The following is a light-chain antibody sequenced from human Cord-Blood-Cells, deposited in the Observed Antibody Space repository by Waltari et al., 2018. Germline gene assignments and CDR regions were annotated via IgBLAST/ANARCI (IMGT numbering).Light chain of an antibody. Sequence: NFMLTQPHSSSESPGKTVTISCTRSSGSMASKYVQWYQQRPGISPTTVIYEDNQSPSGVPDRFSGSIDSSSNSASLTISGLKTEDEADYYCQSYDSSNVVFGGGTKLTVL. CDR3: QSYDSSNVV. CDR2: EDN. CDR1: SGSMASKY. J-gene: IGLJ2*01. V-gene: IGLV6-57*01.